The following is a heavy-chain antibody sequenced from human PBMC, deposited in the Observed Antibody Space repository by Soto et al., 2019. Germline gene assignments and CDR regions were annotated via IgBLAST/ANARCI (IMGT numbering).Heavy chain of an antibody. CDR3: ARAPYRRGGDLYLDN. CDR2: IYYSAST. J-gene: IGHJ4*02. CDR1: GRSVSSGSYF. Sequence: SETLSLTCTVSGRSVSSGSYFCSWIRQPPGKRLEWIGYIYYSASTSYNPSLKSRVTISVDTSKNQFSLWLSSVTTADTAVYYCARAPYRRGGDLYLDNCGQGTLVTVSS. D-gene: IGHD2-21*02. V-gene: IGHV4-61*01.